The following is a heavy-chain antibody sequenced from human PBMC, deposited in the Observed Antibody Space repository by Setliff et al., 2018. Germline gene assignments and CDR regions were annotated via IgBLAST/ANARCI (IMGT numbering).Heavy chain of an antibody. Sequence: PGGSLRLSCSASGFSFSDYYMSWIRQAPGKGLEWIAYISSSSATIDYAASVRGRFTISRDNARNSLYLQMDSLRPEDTAVYYCARTCSGSGCYAGLESWGQGTPVTVS. CDR2: ISSSSATI. CDR3: ARTCSGSGCYAGLES. D-gene: IGHD2-15*01. CDR1: GFSFSDYY. V-gene: IGHV3-11*04. J-gene: IGHJ4*02.